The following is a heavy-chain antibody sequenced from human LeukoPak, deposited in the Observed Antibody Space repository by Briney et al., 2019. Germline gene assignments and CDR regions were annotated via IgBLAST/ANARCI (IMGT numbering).Heavy chain of an antibody. J-gene: IGHJ4*02. V-gene: IGHV1-46*01. Sequence: ASVRVSCKASGYTFTSYYMHWVRQGPGQGLEWMGIINPSGGSTSYAQKFQGRVTMTRDTSTSTVYMELSSLRSEDTAVYYCARDCGDCYYDYWGQGTLVTVSS. CDR2: INPSGGST. D-gene: IGHD2-21*02. CDR3: ARDCGDCYYDY. CDR1: GYTFTSYY.